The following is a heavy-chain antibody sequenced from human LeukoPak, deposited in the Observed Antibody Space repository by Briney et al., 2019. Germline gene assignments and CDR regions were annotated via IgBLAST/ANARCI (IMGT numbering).Heavy chain of an antibody. J-gene: IGHJ3*02. Sequence: PVKVSCKASGGTFSSYAISWVRQAPGQGLEWMGGIIPIFGTANYAQKFQGRVTITADKSTSTAYMELSSLRSEDTAVYYCAITFRVGEGAFDIWGQGTMVTVSS. CDR3: AITFRVGEGAFDI. D-gene: IGHD3-10*01. V-gene: IGHV1-69*06. CDR2: IIPIFGTA. CDR1: GGTFSSYA.